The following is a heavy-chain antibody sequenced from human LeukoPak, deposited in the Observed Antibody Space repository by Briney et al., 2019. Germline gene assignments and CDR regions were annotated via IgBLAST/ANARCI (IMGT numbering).Heavy chain of an antibody. CDR3: ARPRFRGAADPFDV. Sequence: GGSLRLSCAASGFSLSSHWMHWVRQDPGKGLLWVARINSDGSSTTYTDSVKGRFTISRDNAENTLFLQMNSLRAEDTAVYYCARPRFRGAADPFDVWGHGTVVTVSS. J-gene: IGHJ3*01. CDR2: INSDGSST. CDR1: GFSLSSHW. V-gene: IGHV3-74*03. D-gene: IGHD6-13*01.